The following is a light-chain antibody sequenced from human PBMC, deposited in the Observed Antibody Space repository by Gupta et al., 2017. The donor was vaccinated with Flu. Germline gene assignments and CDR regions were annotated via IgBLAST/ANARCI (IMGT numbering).Light chain of an antibody. J-gene: IGKJ1*01. CDR3: QQGYSTPGA. V-gene: IGKV1-39*01. Sequence: GDRVTITCRASQSISSYLNWYQQKPGKAPKLLIFAASSLQSGVPSRFSGSGSGTDFTLTISSLQPEDFATYYCQQGYSTPGAFGQGTKVEVK. CDR2: AAS. CDR1: QSISSY.